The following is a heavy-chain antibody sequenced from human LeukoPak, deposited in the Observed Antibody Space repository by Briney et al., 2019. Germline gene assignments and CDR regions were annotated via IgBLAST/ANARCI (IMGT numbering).Heavy chain of an antibody. D-gene: IGHD6-19*01. CDR1: GGSISSSSYY. J-gene: IGHJ4*02. Sequence: RSSETLSLTCTVSGGSISSSSYYWGWIRQPPGKGLEWIGSIYYSGSTYYNPSLKSRVTISVDTSKNQFSLKLSSVTAADTAVYYCASRDASGWYYFDYWGQGTLVTVSS. V-gene: IGHV4-39*07. CDR3: ASRDASGWYYFDY. CDR2: IYYSGST.